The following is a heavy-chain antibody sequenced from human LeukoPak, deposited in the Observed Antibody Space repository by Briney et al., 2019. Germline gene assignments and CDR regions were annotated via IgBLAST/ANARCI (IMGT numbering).Heavy chain of an antibody. CDR1: GFTFSSYA. D-gene: IGHD5-18*01. CDR3: ARASKRGAMVPHDFDY. CDR2: ISGSGGST. J-gene: IGHJ4*02. Sequence: GGSLRLSCAASGFTFSSYAMSWVRQAPGKGLEWVSAISGSGGSTYYADSVKGRFTISRDNAKNSLYLQMNSLRAEDTAVYYCARASKRGAMVPHDFDYWGQGTLVTVSS. V-gene: IGHV3-23*01.